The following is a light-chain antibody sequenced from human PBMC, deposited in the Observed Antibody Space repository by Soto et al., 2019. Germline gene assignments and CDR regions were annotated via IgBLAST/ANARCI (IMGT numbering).Light chain of an antibody. Sequence: EIGLTQSPAALSLSPGERATLSCRASQSVSTYLAWYQQKPGQAPRLLIYDASNRATGIPARFSGSGSGTDFTLTISSLEPEDFAVYFCQQRANCPLTFGQGTKVDIK. V-gene: IGKV3-11*01. J-gene: IGKJ1*01. CDR2: DAS. CDR3: QQRANCPLT. CDR1: QSVSTY.